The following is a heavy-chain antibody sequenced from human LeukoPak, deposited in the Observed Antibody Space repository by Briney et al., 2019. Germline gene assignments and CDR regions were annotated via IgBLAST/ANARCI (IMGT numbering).Heavy chain of an antibody. D-gene: IGHD1-26*01. V-gene: IGHV1-24*01. CDR1: GYSLSELS. CDR2: FDPGDDET. J-gene: IGHJ5*01. Sequence: GASVKVSCKVSGYSLSELSTHWVRQPPGQGLEWMGGFDPGDDETIYAQKFQGRVTMTEDTSTDTAYLELSSLRSEDTAVYFCATEKDLLLDSWGQGTPVTVSS. CDR3: ATEKDLLLDS.